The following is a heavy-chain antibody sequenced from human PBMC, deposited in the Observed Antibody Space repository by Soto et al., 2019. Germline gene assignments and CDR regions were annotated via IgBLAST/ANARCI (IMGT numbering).Heavy chain of an antibody. Sequence: QVQLVESGGGVVQPGRSLRLSCAASGFTFSSYGMHWVRQAPGKGLEWVAVIWYDGSNKYYADSVKGRFTISRDNSKNTLYLQMNSLRAEDTAVYYCVRDRVIAAAPINWFDPWGQGTLVTVSS. CDR3: VRDRVIAAAPINWFDP. CDR2: IWYDGSNK. V-gene: IGHV3-33*01. D-gene: IGHD6-13*01. J-gene: IGHJ5*02. CDR1: GFTFSSYG.